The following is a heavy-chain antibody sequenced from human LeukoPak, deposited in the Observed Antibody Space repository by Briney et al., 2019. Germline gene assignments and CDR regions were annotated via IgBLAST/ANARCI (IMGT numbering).Heavy chain of an antibody. V-gene: IGHV1-2*02. D-gene: IGHD2-8*02. CDR2: INPNSGGT. Sequence: ASVQVSCTASGYTFTDYYMHWVRQAPGQGLEWMGWINPNSGGTNYAQKFQGRVTMTRDTSISTAYMELSSLRSDDTAVYYCASVTGDRPHWGQGTLVTVSS. CDR1: GYTFTDYY. J-gene: IGHJ4*02. CDR3: ASVTGDRPH.